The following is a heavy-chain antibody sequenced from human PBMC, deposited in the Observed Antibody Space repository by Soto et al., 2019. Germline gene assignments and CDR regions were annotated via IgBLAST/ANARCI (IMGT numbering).Heavy chain of an antibody. CDR3: ARDHIAVAVSRVNRNGMDV. V-gene: IGHV3-30-3*01. CDR1: GFTFSSYA. Sequence: PVGSLRLSCAASGFTFSSYAMHWVRQAPGKGLEWVAVISYDGSNKYYADSVKGRFTISRDNSKNTLYLQMNSLRAEDTAVYYCARDHIAVAVSRVNRNGMDVWGQGTTVTVSS. D-gene: IGHD6-19*01. J-gene: IGHJ6*02. CDR2: ISYDGSNK.